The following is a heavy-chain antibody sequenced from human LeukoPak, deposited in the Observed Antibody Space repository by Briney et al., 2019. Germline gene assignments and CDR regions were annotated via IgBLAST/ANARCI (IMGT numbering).Heavy chain of an antibody. V-gene: IGHV1-46*01. CDR2: ISPSGGST. CDR1: GYTFTSNY. J-gene: IGHJ4*02. Sequence: GASVKVSCKAFGYTFTSNYMHWVRQAPGQGPEWMGVISPSGGSTTYAQKLQGRVTMTTDTSTSTAYMELRSLRSDDTAVYYCARDTYDSSGYSPGDYWGQGTLVTVSS. D-gene: IGHD3-22*01. CDR3: ARDTYDSSGYSPGDY.